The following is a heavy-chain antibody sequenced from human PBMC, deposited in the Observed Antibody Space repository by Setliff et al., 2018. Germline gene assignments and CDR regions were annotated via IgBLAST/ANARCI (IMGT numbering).Heavy chain of an antibody. J-gene: IGHJ4*02. CDR3: VRTVVPGYYFGS. Sequence: GGSLRLSCTASGFTFGDYAMSWVRQAPGKGLEWVGFIRSKAYGGTTEYAASVKVRFTISRDDSKSIAYLQMNSLKTEDAAVYFCVRTVVPGYYFGSWGQGTLVTVSS. CDR2: IRSKAYGGTT. D-gene: IGHD3-10*01. CDR1: GFTFGDYA. V-gene: IGHV3-49*04.